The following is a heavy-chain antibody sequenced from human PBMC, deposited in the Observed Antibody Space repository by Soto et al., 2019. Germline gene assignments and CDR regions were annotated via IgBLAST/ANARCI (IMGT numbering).Heavy chain of an antibody. J-gene: IGHJ5*02. D-gene: IGHD2-15*01. CDR3: ARGPSGGYCSGGSCSPRDNWFDP. CDR2: MNPNSGNT. Sequence: ASVKVSCKASGYTFTSYDINWVRQATGQGLEWMGWMNPNSGNTGYAQKFQGGVTMTRDTSTSTVYMELSSLRSEDTAVYYCARGPSGGYCSGGSCSPRDNWFDPWGQGTLVTVSS. CDR1: GYTFTSYD. V-gene: IGHV1-8*01.